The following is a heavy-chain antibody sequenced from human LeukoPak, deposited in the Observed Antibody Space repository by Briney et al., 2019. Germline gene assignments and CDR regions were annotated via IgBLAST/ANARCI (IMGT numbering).Heavy chain of an antibody. CDR2: INTDGSST. CDR1: GFTFSSYW. D-gene: IGHD2-2*01. Sequence: GGSLRLSCAASGFTFSSYWMHWVRQAPGKGLVWVSRINTDGSSTSYADSVKGRFTISRDNAKNTLYLQMNSLRAEDTAVYYCAKRDRSTSFAGAFDIWGQGTMVTVSS. CDR3: AKRDRSTSFAGAFDI. J-gene: IGHJ3*02. V-gene: IGHV3-74*01.